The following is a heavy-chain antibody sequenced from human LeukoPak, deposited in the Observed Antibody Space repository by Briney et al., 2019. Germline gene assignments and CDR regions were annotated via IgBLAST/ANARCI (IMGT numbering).Heavy chain of an antibody. CDR2: ISSSSSTI. J-gene: IGHJ4*02. V-gene: IGHV3-11*04. CDR1: GFTFSDYY. CDR3: PRVFDY. Sequence: GRSLRLSCAASGFTFSDYYMSWLRQAPGKGLEWVSYISSSSSTIYYADSVKGRFTISRDNAKNTLYLQMNSLRAEDTAVYYCPRVFDYWGQGTLVTVSS.